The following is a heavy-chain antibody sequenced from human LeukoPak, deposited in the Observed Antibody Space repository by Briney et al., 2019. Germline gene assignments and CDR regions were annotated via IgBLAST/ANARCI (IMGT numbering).Heavy chain of an antibody. Sequence: GGSLRLSCAASGFTFSSYGTHWVRQAPGKGLEWVAFIRYDGSNKYYADSVKGRFTISRDNSKNTLYLQMNSLRAEDTAVYYCAKDTFGVHYYFDYWGQGTLVTVSS. V-gene: IGHV3-30*02. J-gene: IGHJ4*02. CDR1: GFTFSSYG. CDR2: IRYDGSNK. CDR3: AKDTFGVHYYFDY. D-gene: IGHD3-3*01.